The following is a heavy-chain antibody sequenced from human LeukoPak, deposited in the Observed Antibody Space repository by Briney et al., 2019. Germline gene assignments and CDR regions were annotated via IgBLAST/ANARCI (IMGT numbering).Heavy chain of an antibody. V-gene: IGHV3-48*02. CDR2: IRATAEGAKYA. Sequence: GWSLRLSCATSGFSFTDYPMNWVRQAPGKGLEWISNIRATAEGAKYAYYADSVKGRVTISRDDGKNTLYLHMNSLRDDDTAVYYCATDQRYAFDYWGQGILVTVSS. J-gene: IGHJ4*02. D-gene: IGHD3-9*01. CDR3: ATDQRYAFDY. CDR1: GFSFTDYP.